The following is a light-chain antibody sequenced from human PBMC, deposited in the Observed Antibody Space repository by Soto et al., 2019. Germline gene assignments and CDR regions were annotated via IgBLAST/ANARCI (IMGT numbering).Light chain of an antibody. Sequence: DIVMTQSPDSLAVSLGERATINCKSTQSVLYSSNNKNYVAWYQQKPGQPPKLLIYWASTRESGVPDRFSGSWSGTDFTLTISSLQAEDVAVYYCQQYYSTPKTFGGGTKVEIK. CDR1: QSVLYSSNNKNY. V-gene: IGKV4-1*01. J-gene: IGKJ4*01. CDR3: QQYYSTPKT. CDR2: WAS.